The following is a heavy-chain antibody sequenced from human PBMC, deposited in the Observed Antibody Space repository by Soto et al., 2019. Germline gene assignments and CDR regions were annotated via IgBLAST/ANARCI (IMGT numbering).Heavy chain of an antibody. CDR1: EFNFRGYA. D-gene: IGHD3-16*01. CDR2: ITYDGSDT. V-gene: IGHV3-30*18. Sequence: GGSLRLSCAASEFNFRGYAMHWVRQAPGKGLDWVALITYDGSDTYYIDSVKGRFTISRDNANSTLYLQMNDLRVEDTAVYYCAKDLGYGTFGFDYWGQGTLVTVSS. CDR3: AKDLGYGTFGFDY. J-gene: IGHJ4*02.